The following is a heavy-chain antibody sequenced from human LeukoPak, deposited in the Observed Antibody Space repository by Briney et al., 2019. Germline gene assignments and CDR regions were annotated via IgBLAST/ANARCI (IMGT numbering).Heavy chain of an antibody. CDR2: INHSGST. D-gene: IGHD3-10*01. V-gene: IGHV4-34*01. CDR3: ARGRRVRGVTYNWFDP. J-gene: IGHJ5*02. Sequence: PSETLSLTCAVYGGSFSGYYWSWIRQPPGKGLEWIGEINHSGSTNYNPSLKSRVTISVDTSKNQFSLKLSPVTAADTAVYYCARGRRVRGVTYNWFDPWGQGTLVTVSS. CDR1: GGSFSGYY.